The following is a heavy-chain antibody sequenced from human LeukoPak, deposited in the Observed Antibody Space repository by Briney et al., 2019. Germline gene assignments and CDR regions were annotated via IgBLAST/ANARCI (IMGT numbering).Heavy chain of an antibody. V-gene: IGHV3-21*06. Sequence: GGTQRLSCAASGFTFSNYGMNWVRQAPGKGLEWVSSISSRSDYKYYADSVRGRFTISRDNAKNSLYLQMNSLRAEDTAVYYCVVLRVYYFDYWGQGTPVTVSS. CDR2: ISSRSDYK. D-gene: IGHD2-8*01. CDR1: GFTFSNYG. J-gene: IGHJ4*02. CDR3: VVLRVYYFDY.